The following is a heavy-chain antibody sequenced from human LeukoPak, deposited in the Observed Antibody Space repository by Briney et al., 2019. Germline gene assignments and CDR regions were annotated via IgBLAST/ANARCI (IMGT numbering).Heavy chain of an antibody. V-gene: IGHV1-2*02. D-gene: IGHD1-7*01. CDR1: VYTFNRYY. CDR3: AREDNWNYDY. Sequence: ASVKVSCKASVYTFNRYYMHWVRQAPGHGLEWMGWLNPNSGVTKYAQKFQGRVTMARDTSISTAYMELSSLRSDDTAVYYCAREDNWNYDYWGQGTLVTVSS. CDR2: LNPNSGVT. J-gene: IGHJ4*02.